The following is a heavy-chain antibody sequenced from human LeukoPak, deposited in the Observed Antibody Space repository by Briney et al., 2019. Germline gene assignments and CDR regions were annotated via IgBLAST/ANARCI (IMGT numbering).Heavy chain of an antibody. CDR3: ARYDDATGYFNSRFDN. CDR2: IFYTGST. Sequence: PSETLSLTCTVSGGSISPYYWSWIRHPPGEGLEWIGYIFYTGSTNYNPSPKSLVGMSLDTSKSQFSLKLRSVTAADTAVYYCARYDDATGYFNSRFDNWGQGTLVTVSS. CDR1: GGSISPYY. J-gene: IGHJ4*02. D-gene: IGHD3-22*01. V-gene: IGHV4-59*08.